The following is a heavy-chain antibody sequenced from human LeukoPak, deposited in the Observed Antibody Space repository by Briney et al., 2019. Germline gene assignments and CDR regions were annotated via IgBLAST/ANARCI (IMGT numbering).Heavy chain of an antibody. V-gene: IGHV1-2*02. CDR1: GYTFTGYY. CDR2: INPNSGGT. CDR3: ARDSRLRYYYDSSGIYYYYYYMDV. Sequence: ASVKVSCKASGYTFTGYYMHWVRQAPGQGLEWMGWINPNSGGTNYAQKFQGRVTMTRDTSIRTAYMELSRLRSDDTAVYYCARDSRLRYYYDSSGIYYYYYYMDVWGKGTTVTVSS. D-gene: IGHD3-22*01. J-gene: IGHJ6*03.